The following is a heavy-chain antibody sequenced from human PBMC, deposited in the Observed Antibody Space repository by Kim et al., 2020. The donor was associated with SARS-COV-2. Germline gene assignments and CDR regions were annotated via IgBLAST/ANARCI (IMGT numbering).Heavy chain of an antibody. D-gene: IGHD5-12*01. V-gene: IGHV3-23*01. Sequence: GGSLRLSCAASGFTFSSYAMSWVRQAPGKGLEWVSAISCSGGSTYYADSVKGRFTISRDNSKNTLYLQMNSLRAEDTAVYYCAKDPAADDYGGWDYWGQGTLVTVSS. CDR3: AKDPAADDYGGWDY. CDR1: GFTFSSYA. CDR2: ISCSGGST. J-gene: IGHJ4*02.